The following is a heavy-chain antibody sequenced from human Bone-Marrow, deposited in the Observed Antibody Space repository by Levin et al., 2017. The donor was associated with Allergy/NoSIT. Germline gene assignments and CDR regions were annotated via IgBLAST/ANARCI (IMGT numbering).Heavy chain of an antibody. Sequence: PGGSLRLSCKASGGSFSTHVVTWVRKAPGQALEWMGDLVPVFGTPKYAQKFQGRVSITADASTATVYMELTSLRPDDTAIYYCARDSFGYDGSGGTHGLDVWGQGTTVTVSS. J-gene: IGHJ6*02. CDR1: GGSFSTHV. V-gene: IGHV1-69*01. D-gene: IGHD5-12*01. CDR2: LVPVFGTP. CDR3: ARDSFGYDGSGGTHGLDV.